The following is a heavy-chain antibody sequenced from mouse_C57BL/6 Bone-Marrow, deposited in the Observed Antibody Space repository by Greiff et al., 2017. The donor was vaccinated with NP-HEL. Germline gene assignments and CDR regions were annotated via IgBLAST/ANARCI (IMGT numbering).Heavy chain of an antibody. D-gene: IGHD1-1*01. J-gene: IGHJ2*01. V-gene: IGHV1-55*01. CDR2: IYPGSGST. CDR3: ARRPHYYGSRGFDY. CDR1: GYTFTSYW. Sequence: QVQLQQPGAELVKPGASVKMSCKASGYTFTSYWITWVKQRPGQGLEWIGDIYPGSGSTNYNEKFKSKATLTVDTSSSTAYMQLSSLTSEDSAVYYCARRPHYYGSRGFDYWGQGTTLTVSS.